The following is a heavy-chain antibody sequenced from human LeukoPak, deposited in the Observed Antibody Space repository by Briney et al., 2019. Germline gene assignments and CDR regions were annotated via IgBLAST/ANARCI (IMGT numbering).Heavy chain of an antibody. CDR3: ARATTGFGAFDI. CDR2: ISSSSSYI. CDR1: GFTFSSYS. J-gene: IGHJ3*02. Sequence: GGSLRLSCAASGFTFSSYSMNWVRQAPGKGLEWVSSISSSSSYIYYADSVKGRFTISRDNAKNSLYLQMNSLRAEDTAVYYCARATTGFGAFDIWGQGTMVTVFS. V-gene: IGHV3-21*01. D-gene: IGHD1-1*01.